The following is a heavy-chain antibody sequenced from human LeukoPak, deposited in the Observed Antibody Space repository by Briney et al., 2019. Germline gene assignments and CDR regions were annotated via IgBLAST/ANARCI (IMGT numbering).Heavy chain of an antibody. J-gene: IGHJ4*02. CDR3: ARDWTNYYDSSGYFPGGDY. V-gene: IGHV4-38-2*02. CDR1: GYSTNSIYY. Sequence: SSETLSLTCTVSGYSTNSIYYWGWIRQPPGKGLEWIGSIYYSGSTYYNPSLKSRVTISVDTSKNQFSLKLSSVTAADTAVYYCARDWTNYYDSSGYFPGGDYWGQGTLVTVS. D-gene: IGHD3-22*01. CDR2: IYYSGST.